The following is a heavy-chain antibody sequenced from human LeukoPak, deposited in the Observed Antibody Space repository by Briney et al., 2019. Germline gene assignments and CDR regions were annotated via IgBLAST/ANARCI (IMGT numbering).Heavy chain of an antibody. Sequence: GGSLRLSCAASGFTFSSYEMNWVRQAPGKGLEWVSYISSSGSTIYYADSVKGRFTISRGNAKNSLYLQMNSLRAEDTAVYYCARDFVWERRYYYGMDVWGQGTTVTVSS. D-gene: IGHD1-26*01. CDR2: ISSSGSTI. CDR3: ARDFVWERRYYYGMDV. J-gene: IGHJ6*02. V-gene: IGHV3-48*03. CDR1: GFTFSSYE.